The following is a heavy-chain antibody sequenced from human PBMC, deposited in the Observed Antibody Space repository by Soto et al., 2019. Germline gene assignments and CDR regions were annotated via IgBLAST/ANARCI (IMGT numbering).Heavy chain of an antibody. CDR1: GYTFTSYY. D-gene: IGHD3-22*01. V-gene: IGHV1-46*01. CDR3: ARDGYYDSSGYYFRMGAYDAFDI. Sequence: GASVKVSCKASGYTFTSYYMHWVRQAPGQGLEWKGIINPSGGSTSYAQKFQGRVTMTRDTSTSTVYMELSSLRSEDTAVYYCARDGYYDSSGYYFRMGAYDAFDIWGQGTMVTVSS. J-gene: IGHJ3*02. CDR2: INPSGGST.